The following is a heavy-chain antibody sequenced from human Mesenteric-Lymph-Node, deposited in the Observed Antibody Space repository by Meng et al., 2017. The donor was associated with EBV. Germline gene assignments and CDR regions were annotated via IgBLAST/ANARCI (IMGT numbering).Heavy chain of an antibody. J-gene: IGHJ5*02. Sequence: QGQLQQLGAGLLKPSETLSLTCVIYGGSFSGYSWNWIRQAPGKGLEWIGKIHHSETADYNPSLEDRVIISADTSKNQFSLKLTSVTAADTAVYYCARQGYCRTTTCSTWFDPWGQGTLVTVSS. CDR3: ARQGYCRTTTCSTWFDP. CDR1: GGSFSGYS. CDR2: IHHSETA. V-gene: IGHV4-34*01. D-gene: IGHD2-2*01.